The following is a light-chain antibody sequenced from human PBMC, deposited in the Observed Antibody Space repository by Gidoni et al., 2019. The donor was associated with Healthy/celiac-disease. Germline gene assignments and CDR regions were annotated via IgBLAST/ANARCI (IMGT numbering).Light chain of an antibody. CDR1: KLGDSY. Sequence: SYELTQPPSVSVSPGQTASITCSGDKLGDSYACWYQQKPGQSPVLVIYQDSKRPSGLPERFSGSNSGNTATLTISGTQAMDEADDYCQAWDSSTVVFGGGTKLTVL. CDR2: QDS. V-gene: IGLV3-1*01. J-gene: IGLJ2*01. CDR3: QAWDSSTVV.